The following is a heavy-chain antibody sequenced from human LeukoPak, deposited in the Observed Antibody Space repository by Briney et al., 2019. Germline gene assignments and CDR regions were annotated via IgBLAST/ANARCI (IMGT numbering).Heavy chain of an antibody. V-gene: IGHV1-24*01. Sequence: ASVKVSCKVSGYTLTELSMHWVRQAPGKGLEWMGGFDPEDGETIYAQKFQGRVTMTEDTSTDTAYMELRSLRSDDTAVYYCARDGAWGPIQLSFDYWGQGTLVTVSS. J-gene: IGHJ4*02. D-gene: IGHD5-18*01. CDR1: GYTLTELS. CDR3: ARDGAWGPIQLSFDY. CDR2: FDPEDGET.